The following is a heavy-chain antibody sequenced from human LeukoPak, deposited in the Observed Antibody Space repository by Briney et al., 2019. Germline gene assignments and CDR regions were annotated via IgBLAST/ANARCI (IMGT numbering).Heavy chain of an antibody. J-gene: IGHJ4*02. Sequence: GGFLRLSCATSGFTFSTYGMHWVRQAPGKGLEWVAFIRFDGSNVGSNVYYADSVKGRFTISRDNSKNTLYLQMNSLRAEDTAVYYCARDHRPQTMVRGVRPPEDDYWGQGTLVTVSS. V-gene: IGHV3-30*02. CDR3: ARDHRPQTMVRGVRPPEDDY. D-gene: IGHD3-10*01. CDR1: GFTFSTYG. CDR2: IRFDGSNVGSNV.